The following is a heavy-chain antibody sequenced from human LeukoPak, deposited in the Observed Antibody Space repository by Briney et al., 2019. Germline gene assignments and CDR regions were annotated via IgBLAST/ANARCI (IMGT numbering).Heavy chain of an antibody. Sequence: ASVEVSCKASGYTFTTYYISWVRQAPGQGLEWMGWISAYNGNTNYAQKFQGRVTMTTDTSTSTAYMELRSLRSDDTAVYYCARNHYYGSGRFRMDYGMDVWGQGTTVTVSS. CDR2: ISAYNGNT. V-gene: IGHV1-18*01. J-gene: IGHJ6*02. CDR1: GYTFTTYY. D-gene: IGHD3-10*01. CDR3: ARNHYYGSGRFRMDYGMDV.